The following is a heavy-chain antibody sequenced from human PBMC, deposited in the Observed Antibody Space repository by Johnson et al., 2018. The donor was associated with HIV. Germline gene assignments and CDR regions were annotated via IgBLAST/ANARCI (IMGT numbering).Heavy chain of an antibody. CDR2: IWYDGSNK. J-gene: IGHJ3*02. CDR1: GFTFSYYG. V-gene: IGHV3-33*01. Sequence: VQLVESGGGVVQPGKSLRLSCAASGFTFSYYGMHWVRQAPGKGLEWVAVIWYDGSNKFYADSVKGRFTISRDNSKNTVYLQMNIMRAEDTAVYYCARGRSGILILDDAFDIWGQGTMVTVSS. CDR3: ARGRSGILILDDAFDI. D-gene: IGHD1-14*01.